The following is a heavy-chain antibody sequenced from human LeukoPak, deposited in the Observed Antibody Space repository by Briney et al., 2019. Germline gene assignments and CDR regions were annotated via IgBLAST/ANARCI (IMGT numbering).Heavy chain of an antibody. V-gene: IGHV3-23*01. CDR3: AKNSGWYWYDAFDI. Sequence: GGSLRLSCAASGFTFSSYAMSWVRQAPEKGLEWVSTISGCGGRTFYVDSVKGRFTISRDNSKNTLYMQINSLRAEDAAVYYCAKNSGWYWYDAFDIWGQGTMVTVSS. D-gene: IGHD6-19*01. J-gene: IGHJ3*02. CDR1: GFTFSSYA. CDR2: ISGCGGRT.